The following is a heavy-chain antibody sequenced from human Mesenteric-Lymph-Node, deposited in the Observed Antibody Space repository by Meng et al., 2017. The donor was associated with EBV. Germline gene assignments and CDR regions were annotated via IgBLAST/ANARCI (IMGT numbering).Heavy chain of an antibody. CDR2: TYYKSKWYN. CDR1: GDSVSSSSAP. CDR3: ARGAASVLDL. J-gene: IGHJ2*01. V-gene: IGHV6-1*01. Sequence: QVQLRPSGPGLVRTSXTLSPTCVISGDSVSSSSAPRTWIRQSPSGGLEWLGRTYYKSKWYNDYAVFVKSRITINPDTSKNQFSLQLNAVTPEDTAVYYCARGAASVLDLWGRGTLVTVSS.